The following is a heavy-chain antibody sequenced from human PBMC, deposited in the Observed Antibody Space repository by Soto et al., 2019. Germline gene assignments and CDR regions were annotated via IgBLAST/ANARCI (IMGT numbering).Heavy chain of an antibody. D-gene: IGHD3-22*01. J-gene: IGHJ6*02. CDR1: GASISSYY. Sequence: PSETLSLTCTVSGASISSYYWSWIRQPPGKGLEWIGYIYYSGSTNYNPSLKSRVTISVDTSKNQFSLKLSSVTAADTAVYYCARRLYYDSSGFEGGGMDVWGQGTTVTVS. V-gene: IGHV4-59*08. CDR2: IYYSGST. CDR3: ARRLYYDSSGFEGGGMDV.